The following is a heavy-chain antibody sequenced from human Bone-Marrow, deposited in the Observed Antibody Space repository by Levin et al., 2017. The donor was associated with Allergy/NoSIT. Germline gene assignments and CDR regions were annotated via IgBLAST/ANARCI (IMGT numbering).Heavy chain of an antibody. J-gene: IGHJ6*03. D-gene: IGHD3-3*01. CDR2: MYYSWST. CDR3: GTSYYDFWSGYTPTHGYMDV. Sequence: LRLFCAVSGGSISSGCYYWTWIRQRPGKGLEWIGYMYYSWSTYYTPSLKSRVTMSVDTSKNQFSLKLSSVTAADPAVHYCGTSYYDFWSGYTPTHGYMDVWGRGTTVTVSS. CDR1: GGSISSGCYY. V-gene: IGHV4-31*11.